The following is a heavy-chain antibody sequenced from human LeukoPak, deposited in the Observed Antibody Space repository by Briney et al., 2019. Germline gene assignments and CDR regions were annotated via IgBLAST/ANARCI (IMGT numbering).Heavy chain of an antibody. Sequence: PGGSLRLSCAASGFTFSSYWMHWVRQAPGKGLVWVSRINSDGSSTSYADSVKGRFTISRDNAENTLYLQMNSLRAEDTAVYYCAREGNWNEACDYWGQGTLVTVSS. CDR2: INSDGSST. CDR1: GFTFSSYW. D-gene: IGHD1-1*01. V-gene: IGHV3-74*01. J-gene: IGHJ4*02. CDR3: AREGNWNEACDY.